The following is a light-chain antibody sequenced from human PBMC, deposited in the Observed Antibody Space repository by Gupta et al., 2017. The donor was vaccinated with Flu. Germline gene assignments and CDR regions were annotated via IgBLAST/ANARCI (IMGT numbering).Light chain of an antibody. J-gene: IGLJ3*02. CDR1: SPNIGSNT. V-gene: IGLV1-44*01. Sequence: QPALPQPPSASGTPGQRVTISCSGRSPNIGSNTVNWYQQLPGTAPKLVIHNDNHRPSGVPARCSACSSGASASQPISGLQHQDEDDDYCAECEKTLNAWVFGGGTKLTVL. CDR3: AECEKTLNAWV. CDR2: NDN.